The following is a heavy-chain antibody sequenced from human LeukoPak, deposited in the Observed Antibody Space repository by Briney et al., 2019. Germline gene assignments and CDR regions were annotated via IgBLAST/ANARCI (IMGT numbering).Heavy chain of an antibody. CDR2: ITNSGNSK. J-gene: IGHJ4*02. D-gene: IGHD1-26*01. Sequence: GGSLRLSCAASEFTFSSYSMNWVRQAPGKGLEWVSYITNSGNSKSYADSVKGRFTISRDNSKNTLYLQMNSLRAEDTAVYYCARETSSHYDYWGQGTLVTVSS. V-gene: IGHV3-48*01. CDR1: EFTFSSYS. CDR3: ARETSSHYDY.